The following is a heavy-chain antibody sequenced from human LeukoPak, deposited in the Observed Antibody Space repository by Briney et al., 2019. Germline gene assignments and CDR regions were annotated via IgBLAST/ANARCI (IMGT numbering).Heavy chain of an antibody. CDR3: ARDPSLAIWGYYFDY. CDR2: IKQDGSEK. Sequence: GGSLRLSCAASGFTFSSYWMSWVRQAPGKGLEWVANIKQDGSEKYYVDSVKGRFTISRDNAKNSLYLQMNSLRAEDTAVYYCARDPSLAIWGYYFDYWGRGTLVTVSS. D-gene: IGHD3-16*01. CDR1: GFTFSSYW. J-gene: IGHJ4*02. V-gene: IGHV3-7*01.